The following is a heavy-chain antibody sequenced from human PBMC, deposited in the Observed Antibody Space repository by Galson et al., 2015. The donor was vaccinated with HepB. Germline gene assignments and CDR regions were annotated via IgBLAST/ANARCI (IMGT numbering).Heavy chain of an antibody. Sequence: SVKVSCKASGYTFTNYYMHWVRQAPGQGLEWMGIINPSGGSTSYAQKFQGRVTMTRDTSTSTVYMELSSLRSEDTAVYYCARDDIVVVPAAINYYYGMDVWGQGTTVTVSS. D-gene: IGHD2-2*01. J-gene: IGHJ6*02. CDR3: ARDDIVVVPAAINYYYGMDV. CDR2: INPSGGST. CDR1: GYTFTNYY. V-gene: IGHV1-46*01.